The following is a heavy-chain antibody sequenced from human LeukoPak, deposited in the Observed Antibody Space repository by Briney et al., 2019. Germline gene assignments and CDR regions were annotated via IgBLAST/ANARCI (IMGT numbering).Heavy chain of an antibody. J-gene: IGHJ4*02. Sequence: GASVKVSCKASGYTFTSYGISWVRQAPGQGLEWMGWISAYNGNTNYAQKLQGRVTMTTDTSTSTAYMELRSLRSDDTAVYYCAGGLVAGLVTLTPNYFDYWGQGTLVTVSS. D-gene: IGHD6-19*01. CDR1: GYTFTSYG. CDR3: AGGLVAGLVTLTPNYFDY. CDR2: ISAYNGNT. V-gene: IGHV1-18*01.